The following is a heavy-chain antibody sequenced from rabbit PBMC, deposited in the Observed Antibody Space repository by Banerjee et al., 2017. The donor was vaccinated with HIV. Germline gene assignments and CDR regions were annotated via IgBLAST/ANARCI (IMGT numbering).Heavy chain of an antibody. CDR1: GFSFSNKYV. CDR2: IYADSGST. Sequence: QEQLEESGGGLVKPEGSLTLTCKASGFSFSNKYVMCWVRQAPGKGLEWIGCIYADSGSTYYATWAKGRFTLSKTSSTTVTLQMTSLTAADTATYFCARDRYAGSSYTLWGPGTLVTVS. V-gene: IGHV1S45*01. D-gene: IGHD8-1*01. CDR3: ARDRYAGSSYTL. J-gene: IGHJ4*01.